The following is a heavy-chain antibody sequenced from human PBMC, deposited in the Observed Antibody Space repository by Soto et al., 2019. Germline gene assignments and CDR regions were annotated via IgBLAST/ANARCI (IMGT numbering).Heavy chain of an antibody. J-gene: IGHJ5*02. CDR3: AKDITIFGVPPPIDWFDP. D-gene: IGHD3-3*01. Sequence: EVQLLESGGGLVQPGGSLRLSCAASGFTFSSYAMSWVRQAPGKGLEWVSAISGSGGSTSYADSVKGRFTISSDKSKNTLYLQMNSLRAEDTAVYYCAKDITIFGVPPPIDWFDPWGQGTLVTVSS. CDR2: ISGSGGST. V-gene: IGHV3-23*01. CDR1: GFTFSSYA.